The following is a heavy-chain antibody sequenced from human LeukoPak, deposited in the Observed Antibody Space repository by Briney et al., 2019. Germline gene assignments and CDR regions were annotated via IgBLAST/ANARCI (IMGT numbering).Heavy chain of an antibody. Sequence: PGGSLRLSCAASGFTFDDYAMHWVRQAPGKGLEWVSGISWNSGSIGYADSVKGRFTISRDNAKNSLYLQMNSLRAEDMASYYCAKGDDYGDYGYFDYWGQGTLVTVSS. D-gene: IGHD4-17*01. CDR1: GFTFDDYA. CDR3: AKGDDYGDYGYFDY. J-gene: IGHJ4*02. CDR2: ISWNSGSI. V-gene: IGHV3-9*03.